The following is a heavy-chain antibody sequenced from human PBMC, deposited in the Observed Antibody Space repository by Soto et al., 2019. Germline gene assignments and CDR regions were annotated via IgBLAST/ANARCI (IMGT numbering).Heavy chain of an antibody. CDR3: ARDDCSSPSCYGY. CDR1: GFMFKDFA. D-gene: IGHD2-2*01. CDR2: VNWDGSNT. V-gene: IGHV3-20*04. Sequence: GGSLRLSCAASGFMFKDFAMHWVRQAPGKGLEWVSGVNWDGSNTHYADSVKGRFTISRDNSQNTLYLQMNSLRAEDTAVYYCARDDCSSPSCYGYWGQGTLVTVSS. J-gene: IGHJ4*02.